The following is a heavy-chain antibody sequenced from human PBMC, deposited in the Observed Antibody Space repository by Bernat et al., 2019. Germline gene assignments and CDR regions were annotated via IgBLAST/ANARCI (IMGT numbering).Heavy chain of an antibody. D-gene: IGHD6-6*01. J-gene: IGHJ4*02. Sequence: QVQLVESGGGVVQPGRSLRLSCVASGFTFSSYGMHWVRQAPGKGLEWVAVIWYDGSNKYYADSVKGRFTISRDNSKNTLYLQMNSLRAEDTAVYYCAREQSIAAYIDYWGQGTLVTVSS. CDR1: GFTFSSYG. V-gene: IGHV3-33*01. CDR2: IWYDGSNK. CDR3: AREQSIAAYIDY.